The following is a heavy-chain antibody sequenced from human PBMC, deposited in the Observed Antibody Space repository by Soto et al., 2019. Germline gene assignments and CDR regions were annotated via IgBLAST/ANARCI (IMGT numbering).Heavy chain of an antibody. J-gene: IGHJ6*02. V-gene: IGHV4-4*07. Sequence: PSETLSLTCTVSGGSISSYYWSWIRQTAGKGLEWIGRIYTSGSTNYNPSLKSRVTMSVDTSKNQFYLKLSSVTAADTAVYYCARDYWYSSSWYHHYGMDVWGQGTTVTVSS. CDR2: IYTSGST. CDR1: GGSISSYY. D-gene: IGHD6-13*01. CDR3: ARDYWYSSSWYHHYGMDV.